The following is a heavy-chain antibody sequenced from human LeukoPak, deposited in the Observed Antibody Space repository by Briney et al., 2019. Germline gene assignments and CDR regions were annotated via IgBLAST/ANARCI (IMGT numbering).Heavy chain of an antibody. V-gene: IGHV4-59*01. Sequence: SETLSLTCAVYGGSFSGYYWSWIRQPPGKGLEWIGYIYYSGSTNYNPSLKSRVTISVDPSKNQFSLKLSSVTAADTAVYYCASTVLGKWLQFIFFDYWGQGTLVTVSS. CDR3: ASTVLGKWLQFIFFDY. J-gene: IGHJ4*02. CDR2: IYYSGST. CDR1: GGSFSGYY. D-gene: IGHD5-24*01.